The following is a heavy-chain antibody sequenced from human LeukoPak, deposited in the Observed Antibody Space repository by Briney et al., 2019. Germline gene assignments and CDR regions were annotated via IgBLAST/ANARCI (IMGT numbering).Heavy chain of an antibody. Sequence: ASVKVSCKASAYTFTGYYIHWRRQAPGQGLEWMGWINLNNGGTNYAQKFQGRVTMTRDTSISTAYMELSNLRSDDTAVYYCARAQWLDAFDIWGQGTMVTVSS. V-gene: IGHV1-2*02. D-gene: IGHD6-19*01. J-gene: IGHJ3*02. CDR2: INLNNGGT. CDR3: ARAQWLDAFDI. CDR1: AYTFTGYY.